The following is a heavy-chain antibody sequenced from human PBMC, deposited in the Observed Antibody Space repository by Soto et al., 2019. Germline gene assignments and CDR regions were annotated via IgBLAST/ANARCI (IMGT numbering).Heavy chain of an antibody. J-gene: IGHJ4*02. Sequence: GGSLRLSCAASGFTFSSYAMHWVRQAPGKGLEWVAVISYDGSNKYYADSVKGRFTISRDNSKNTLYLQMNSLRAEDTAVYYCARVGDILTGYYSYYFDYWGQGTLVTVSS. CDR3: ARVGDILTGYYSYYFDY. V-gene: IGHV3-30-3*01. CDR1: GFTFSSYA. D-gene: IGHD3-9*01. CDR2: ISYDGSNK.